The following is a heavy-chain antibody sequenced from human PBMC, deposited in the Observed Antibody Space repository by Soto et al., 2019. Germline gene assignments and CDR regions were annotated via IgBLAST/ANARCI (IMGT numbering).Heavy chain of an antibody. J-gene: IGHJ4*02. CDR3: AKAAHSNGYYYFDY. Sequence: GGSLRLSCVSSGFSFSNYAMNWVRQAPGKGLEWVSSISGGGSTYYADSVKGRFTISRDNSKNTLYLQMNSLRAEDTALFYCAKAAHSNGYYYFDYWGQGSLVTVSS. CDR1: GFSFSNYA. CDR2: ISGGGST. V-gene: IGHV3-23*01. D-gene: IGHD6-19*01.